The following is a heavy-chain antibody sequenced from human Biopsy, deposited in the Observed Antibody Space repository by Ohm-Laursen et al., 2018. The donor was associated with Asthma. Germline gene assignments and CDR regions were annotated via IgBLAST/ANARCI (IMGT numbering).Heavy chain of an antibody. CDR3: ARSAKTIFGVVMGSYYYGMDV. Sequence: TLSLTCAVYGGSFSGYYWSWIRQPPGKGLEWIGEINHSGSTNYNPSLKSRVTISVDTSKNQFSLKLSSVTAADTAVYYCARSAKTIFGVVMGSYYYGMDVWGQGTTVTVCS. CDR2: INHSGST. CDR1: GGSFSGYY. V-gene: IGHV4-34*01. J-gene: IGHJ6*02. D-gene: IGHD3-3*01.